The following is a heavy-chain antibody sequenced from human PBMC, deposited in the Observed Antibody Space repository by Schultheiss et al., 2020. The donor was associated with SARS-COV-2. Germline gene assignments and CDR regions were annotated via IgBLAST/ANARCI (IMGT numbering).Heavy chain of an antibody. CDR1: GGTFSGYA. J-gene: IGHJ6*02. Sequence: SVKVSCKASGGTFSGYAVSWVRQAPGQGLEWMGGTIPIYRTADYAQKFQGRATISADESTTTAYMELNSLRSDDTAVYYCARISLGYCSSTSCYEPYYYYYYGMDVWGQGTTVTVSS. CDR2: TIPIYRTA. D-gene: IGHD2-2*01. V-gene: IGHV1-69*13. CDR3: ARISLGYCSSTSCYEPYYYYYYGMDV.